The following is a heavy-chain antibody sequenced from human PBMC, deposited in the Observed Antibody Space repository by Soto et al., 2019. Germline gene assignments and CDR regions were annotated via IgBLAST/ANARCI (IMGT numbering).Heavy chain of an antibody. Sequence: PGGSLRLSCAASGFTFSSYGMHWVRQAPGKGLEWVAFILYDGSNKYYADSVKGRFPISRDNSKNTLYLQMNSLRAEDTAIYYCAKGRSIFGVVAADDAMDVWGQGTTVTVSS. D-gene: IGHD3-3*01. J-gene: IGHJ6*02. CDR2: ILYDGSNK. CDR1: GFTFSSYG. CDR3: AKGRSIFGVVAADDAMDV. V-gene: IGHV3-30*18.